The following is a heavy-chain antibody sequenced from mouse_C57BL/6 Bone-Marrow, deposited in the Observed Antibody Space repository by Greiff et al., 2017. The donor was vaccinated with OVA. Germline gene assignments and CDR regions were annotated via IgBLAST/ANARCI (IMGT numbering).Heavy chain of an antibody. CDR2: INSDGGST. D-gene: IGHD2-10*01. J-gene: IGHJ2*01. Sequence: EVKVVESGGGLVQPGESLKLSCESNEYEFPSHDMSWVRKTPEKRLELVAAINSDGGSTYYPDTMERRFIISRDNTKKTLYLQMSSLRSEDTALYYCARHPTMVTTNYFDYWGQGTTLTVSS. V-gene: IGHV5-2*01. CDR3: ARHPTMVTTNYFDY. CDR1: EYEFPSHD.